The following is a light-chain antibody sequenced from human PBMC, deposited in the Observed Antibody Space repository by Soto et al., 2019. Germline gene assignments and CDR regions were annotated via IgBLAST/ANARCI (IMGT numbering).Light chain of an antibody. CDR2: DAS. CDR1: QSISSW. Sequence: DIQITQSPCTLSASVGDIVTIPCRASQSISSWLAWYQQKPGKAPKLLIYDASSLESGAPSRFSGSGSGTEFPLTISSLQPDDFATYYCQQYNSYTITFGQGTRLEIK. CDR3: QQYNSYTIT. V-gene: IGKV1-5*01. J-gene: IGKJ5*01.